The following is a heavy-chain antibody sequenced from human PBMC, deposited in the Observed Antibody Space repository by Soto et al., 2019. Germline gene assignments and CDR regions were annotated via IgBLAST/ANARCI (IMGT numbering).Heavy chain of an antibody. V-gene: IGHV3-30*18. CDR3: AKEMYPRTVLDSSSPWGDY. D-gene: IGHD6-6*01. Sequence: QVQLVESGGGVAQPGRSLRLSCAVSGFTFSDYGMHWVRQAPGKGLEWVAVVSYDGSYKYYADSVKGRFTVSRDLSGNTLFLQMNSLRLEDTAVYFCAKEMYPRTVLDSSSPWGDYWGQGTLVAVS. CDR2: VSYDGSYK. J-gene: IGHJ4*02. CDR1: GFTFSDYG.